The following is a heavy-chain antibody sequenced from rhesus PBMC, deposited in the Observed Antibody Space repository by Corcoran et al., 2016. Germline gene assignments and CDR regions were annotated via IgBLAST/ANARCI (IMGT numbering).Heavy chain of an antibody. CDR3: AREENWGDYFDY. J-gene: IGHJ4*01. V-gene: IGHV4S11*01. CDR1: GGSLSSSY. D-gene: IGHD7-45*01. Sequence: QVQLQESGPGLVMPSETLSLTCAVSGGSLSSSYWSWIRQAPGKGLERIGRIDSSGSTYYNPPLKSRVTLSVDTSKNQLSLKLSSVTAADTAVYYCAREENWGDYFDYWGQGVLVTVSS. CDR2: IDSSGST.